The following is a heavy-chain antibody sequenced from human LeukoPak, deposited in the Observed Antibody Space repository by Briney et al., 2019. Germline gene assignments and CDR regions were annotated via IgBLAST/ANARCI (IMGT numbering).Heavy chain of an antibody. CDR1: GGTFSSYA. CDR2: IIPILGIA. D-gene: IGHD5-18*01. Sequence: GSSVKVSCKASGGTFSSYAISWVRQAPGQGLEWMGRIIPILGIANYAQKFQGRVTITADKSTSTAYMELSSLRSEGTAVYYCARESDVDTAMVYYFDYWGQGTLVTVSS. V-gene: IGHV1-69*04. J-gene: IGHJ4*02. CDR3: ARESDVDTAMVYYFDY.